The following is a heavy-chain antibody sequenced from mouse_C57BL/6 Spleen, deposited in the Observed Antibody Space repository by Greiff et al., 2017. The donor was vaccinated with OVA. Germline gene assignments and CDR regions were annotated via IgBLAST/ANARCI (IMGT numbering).Heavy chain of an antibody. CDR1: GYTFTSYW. Sequence: VQLQQPGAELVKPGASVKLSCKASGYTFTSYWMHWVKQRPGQGLEWIGMIDPNSGGTKYNEKFKSKATLTVDKPSSTAYMQLSSLTSEDSALEYCGRSDRDDAMDYGGQGTSVTVSS. J-gene: IGHJ4*01. CDR2: IDPNSGGT. V-gene: IGHV1-72*01. CDR3: GRSDRDDAMDY.